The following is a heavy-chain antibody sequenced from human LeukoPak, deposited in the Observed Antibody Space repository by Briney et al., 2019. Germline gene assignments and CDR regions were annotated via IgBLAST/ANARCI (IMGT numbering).Heavy chain of an antibody. Sequence: KPSETLSLTCTVSGGSITSYYWSWIRQPPGMGLEWIGYIYYTGSTNYNLSLRSRVTISVDTSKNQFSLRLSSVTAADTAAYYCARHYGKNYYYHGMDVWGHGTTVTVSS. CDR2: IYYTGST. CDR1: GGSITSYY. CDR3: ARHYGKNYYYHGMDV. J-gene: IGHJ6*02. V-gene: IGHV4-59*08. D-gene: IGHD3-10*01.